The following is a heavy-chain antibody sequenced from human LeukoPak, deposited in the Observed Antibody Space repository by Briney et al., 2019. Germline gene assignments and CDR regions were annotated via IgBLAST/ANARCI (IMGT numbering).Heavy chain of an antibody. CDR1: GFTFSNND. Sequence: GTSLRLSCAASGFTFSNNDMHWVRQAPGKGLEWVSVIWYDGSNKYYADSVKGRFTISRDNSKNTVYLQMDSLRDEDTAVYYGASGPYHGSGSWGYWGQGTLVTVSS. CDR2: IWYDGSNK. D-gene: IGHD3-10*01. J-gene: IGHJ4*02. CDR3: ASGPYHGSGSWGY. V-gene: IGHV3-33*01.